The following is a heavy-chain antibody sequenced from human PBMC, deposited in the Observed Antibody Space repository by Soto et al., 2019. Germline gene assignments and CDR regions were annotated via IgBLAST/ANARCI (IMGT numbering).Heavy chain of an antibody. CDR3: ARDPREALGAFDI. V-gene: IGHV4-34*01. CDR1: GGSFSGYY. J-gene: IGHJ3*02. CDR2: INHSGST. D-gene: IGHD3-16*01. Sequence: PSETLSLTCAVYGGSFSGYYWSWIRQPPGKGLEWIGEINHSGSTNYNPSLKSRVTISVDTSKNQFSLELSSVTAADTAVYYCARDPREALGAFDIWGQGTMVTVSS.